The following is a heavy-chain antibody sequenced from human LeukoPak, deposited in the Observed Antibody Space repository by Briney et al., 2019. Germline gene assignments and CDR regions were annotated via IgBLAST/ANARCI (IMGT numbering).Heavy chain of an antibody. V-gene: IGHV1-69*04. Sequence: GASVKVSCKASGYTFTGYYMHWVRQAPGQGLEWMGRIIPILGIANYAQKFQGRVTITADKSTSTAYMEPSSLRSEDTAVYYCARVQGYYYDSSGYYFLDYWGQGTLVTVSS. D-gene: IGHD3-22*01. CDR1: GYTFTGYY. CDR3: ARVQGYYYDSSGYYFLDY. J-gene: IGHJ4*02. CDR2: IIPILGIA.